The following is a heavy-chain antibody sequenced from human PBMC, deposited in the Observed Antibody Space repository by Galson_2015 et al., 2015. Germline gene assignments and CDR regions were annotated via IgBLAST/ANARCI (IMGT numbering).Heavy chain of an antibody. CDR3: AREREWVPAAYDAFDI. Sequence: SLRLSCAASGFTFSSYSMNWVRQAPGKGLEWVSSISSSSSYIYYADSVKGRFTISRDNAKNSLYLQMNSLRAEDTAVYYCAREREWVPAAYDAFDIWGQGTMVTVSS. J-gene: IGHJ3*02. D-gene: IGHD2-2*01. CDR2: ISSSSSYI. CDR1: GFTFSSYS. V-gene: IGHV3-21*01.